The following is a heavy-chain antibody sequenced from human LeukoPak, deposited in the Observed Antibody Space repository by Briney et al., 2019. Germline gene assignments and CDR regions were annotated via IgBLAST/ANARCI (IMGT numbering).Heavy chain of an antibody. CDR1: GFTVSSNY. Sequence: GGSLRLSCAASGFTVSSNYMSWVRQAPGKGLEWVSVIYSGGSTYYADPVKGRFTISRDNSKNTLYLQMNSLRAEDTAVYYCARVGITTFNWFDPWGQGTLVTVSS. D-gene: IGHD3-22*01. CDR3: ARVGITTFNWFDP. CDR2: IYSGGST. V-gene: IGHV3-66*01. J-gene: IGHJ5*02.